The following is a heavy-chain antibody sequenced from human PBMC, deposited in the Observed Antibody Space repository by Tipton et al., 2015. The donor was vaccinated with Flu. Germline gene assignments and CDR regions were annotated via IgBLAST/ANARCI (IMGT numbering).Heavy chain of an antibody. CDR2: LYSGGST. V-gene: IGHV3-53*01. J-gene: IGHJ4*02. Sequence: QLVQSGGGLIQRGGSLRLSCAVSGFTVSSNYMTWVRQAPGKGLEMVSVLYSGGSTYYADSVKGRFTISRDNSKNTLYLQMNSLRVEDTAVYYCARGRGYCTTTTCLLPFDFWGQGTLVTVSS. CDR1: GFTVSSNY. D-gene: IGHD2-8*01. CDR3: ARGRGYCTTTTCLLPFDF.